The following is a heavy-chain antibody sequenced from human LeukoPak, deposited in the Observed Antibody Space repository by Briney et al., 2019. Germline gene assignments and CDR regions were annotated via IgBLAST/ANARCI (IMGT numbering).Heavy chain of an antibody. J-gene: IGHJ6*02. CDR2: MNPNSGNT. D-gene: IGHD6-19*01. Sequence: GASVKVSCKASGGTFSSYAISWVRQAPGQGLEWMGWMNPNSGNTGYAQKFQGRVTMTRNTSISTAYMELSSLRSEDTAVYYCARVGGSASSGWYLFIPKKGYYYYGMDVWGQGTTVTVSS. V-gene: IGHV1-8*02. CDR3: ARVGGSASSGWYLFIPKKGYYYYGMDV. CDR1: GGTFSSYA.